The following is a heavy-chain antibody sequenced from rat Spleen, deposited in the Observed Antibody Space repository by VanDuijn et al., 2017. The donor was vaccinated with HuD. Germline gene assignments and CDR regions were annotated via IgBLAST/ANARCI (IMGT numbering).Heavy chain of an antibody. J-gene: IGHJ4*01. Sequence: EVQLVESGGGLVQPGRSMKLSCAASGFTFSDYYMAWVRQAPKKGLEWVASISYEGSSTYYGDSMKGRFTISRDNAKNTLYLQMNSLRSEDTATYYCARHADWELGYVMDAWGQGASVTVSS. CDR3: ARHADWELGYVMDA. CDR2: ISYEGSST. V-gene: IGHV5-22*01. CDR1: GFTFSDYY. D-gene: IGHD5-1*01.